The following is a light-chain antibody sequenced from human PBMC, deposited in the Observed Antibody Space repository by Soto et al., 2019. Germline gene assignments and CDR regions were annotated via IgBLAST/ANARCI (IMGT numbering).Light chain of an antibody. CDR3: QSYDSSLSGWV. J-gene: IGLJ3*02. CDR2: GNS. CDR1: NSNIGAGYD. Sequence: QSVLTQPPSVSGAPGQRVTIYCTGYNSNIGAGYDVHWYQQLPGTAPKLLIYGNSNRPSGVPDRFSASKSGTSASLAITGLQAEDEADYYCQSYDSSLSGWVFGGGTKLTVL. V-gene: IGLV1-40*01.